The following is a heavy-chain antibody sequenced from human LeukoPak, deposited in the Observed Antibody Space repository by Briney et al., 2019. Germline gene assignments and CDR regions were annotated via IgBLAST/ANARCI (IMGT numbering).Heavy chain of an antibody. CDR2: INTNTGNP. D-gene: IGHD3-3*01. CDR1: GYTFTSYA. J-gene: IGHJ4*02. CDR3: ARSRLRSLEWLNPHPEFDY. V-gene: IGHV7-4-1*02. Sequence: ASVKVSCKASGYTFTSYAMDWVRQAPGQGLEWMGWINTNTGNPTYAQGFTGRFVFSLDTSVSTAYLQISSLKAEDTAVYYCARSRLRSLEWLNPHPEFDYWGQGTLVTVSS.